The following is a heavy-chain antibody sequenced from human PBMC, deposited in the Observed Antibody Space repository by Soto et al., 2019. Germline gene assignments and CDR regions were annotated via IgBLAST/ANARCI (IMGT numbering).Heavy chain of an antibody. Sequence: ASVKVSCKASGYTFTGYYMHWVRQAPGQGLEWMGWINPNSGGTNYAQKFQGRVTMTRDTSISTAYMELSRLRSDDTAVYYCARGAAVAGPDAFEIWGQGTMVTVSS. CDR3: ARGAAVAGPDAFEI. D-gene: IGHD6-19*01. CDR1: GYTFTGYY. CDR2: INPNSGGT. J-gene: IGHJ3*02. V-gene: IGHV1-2*02.